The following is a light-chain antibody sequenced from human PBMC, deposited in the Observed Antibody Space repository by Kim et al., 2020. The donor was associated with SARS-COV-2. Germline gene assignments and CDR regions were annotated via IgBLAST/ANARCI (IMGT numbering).Light chain of an antibody. J-gene: IGLJ3*02. V-gene: IGLV1-44*01. CDR3: AAWDDSLNGWV. CDR1: SSNIGSNS. CDR2: SNN. Sequence: ELTQPPSASGTPGQRVTISCSGSSSNIGSNSVNWYQQLPGTAPKLLIYSNNQRPSGVPDRFSGPKSGTSASLAISGLQSEDVADYYCAAWDDSLNGWVFGGGTQLTVL.